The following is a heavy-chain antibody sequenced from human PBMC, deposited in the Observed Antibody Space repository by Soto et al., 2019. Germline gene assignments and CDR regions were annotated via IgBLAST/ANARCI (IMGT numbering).Heavy chain of an antibody. CDR2: ISAYNGNT. Sequence: ASVKVSCKASGYTFTSYGISWVRQAPGQGLEWMGWISAYNGNTNYAQKLQGRVTMTTDTSTSTAYMELRSLRSDDTAVYYCARDSSSWYQAPPGVDWFDPWGQGTLVTVSS. D-gene: IGHD6-13*01. J-gene: IGHJ5*02. CDR1: GYTFTSYG. CDR3: ARDSSSWYQAPPGVDWFDP. V-gene: IGHV1-18*04.